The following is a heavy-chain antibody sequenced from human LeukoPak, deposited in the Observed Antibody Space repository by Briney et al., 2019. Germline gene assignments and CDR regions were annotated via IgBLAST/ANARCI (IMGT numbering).Heavy chain of an antibody. Sequence: SQTLSLTCTVSGGSISSGGYYWSWIRQHPGKGLEWIGYIYYSGSTDSNPSLKSRVTISVDTSKNQISLKLSSVTAADTAVYYCARGYSSGADWFDPWGQGTLVTVPS. CDR1: GGSISSGGYY. CDR3: ARGYSSGADWFDP. D-gene: IGHD6-19*01. J-gene: IGHJ5*02. CDR2: IYYSGST. V-gene: IGHV4-31*03.